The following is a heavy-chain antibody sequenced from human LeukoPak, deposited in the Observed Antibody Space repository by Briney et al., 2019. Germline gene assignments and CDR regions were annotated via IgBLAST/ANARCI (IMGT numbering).Heavy chain of an antibody. D-gene: IGHD5-12*01. CDR3: ARGPRFGGYDMESWFDP. CDR2: IYYTGNT. CDR1: GGSISSYY. V-gene: IGHV4-59*08. J-gene: IGHJ5*02. Sequence: SETLSLTCTVSGGSISSYYWSWIRQPPGKGLEWIGYIYYTGNTNYNPSLESRVTMSGDTSKNQLSLKLTSVTAADTAVYYCARGPRFGGYDMESWFDPWGQGTLVTVSS.